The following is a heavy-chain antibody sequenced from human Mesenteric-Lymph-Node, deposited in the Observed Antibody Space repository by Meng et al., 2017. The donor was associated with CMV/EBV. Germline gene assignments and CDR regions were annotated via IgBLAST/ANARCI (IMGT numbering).Heavy chain of an antibody. J-gene: IGHJ3*02. V-gene: IGHV3-30*02. Sequence: GGSLRLSCAASGFTFSSFGMHWVRQAPGKGLEWVAFIRYDGSDKYYADSVKSRFTISRDNSQNTLYLQMNSLRPENTAMYYCAKSRGYNYGPDVFDIWGQGTMVTVSS. CDR3: AKSRGYNYGPDVFDI. CDR2: IRYDGSDK. D-gene: IGHD5-18*01. CDR1: GFTFSSFG.